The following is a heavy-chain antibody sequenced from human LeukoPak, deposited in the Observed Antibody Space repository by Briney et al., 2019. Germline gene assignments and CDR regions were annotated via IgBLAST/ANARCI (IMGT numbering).Heavy chain of an antibody. Sequence: PSQTLSLTCTVSGASVNSGNYYWPWIRQPAGKRLEWIGRIYASGSTNYNPSLKSRVTISIDASKNQFSLRLSSVTAADTAVYYCTRGGELMNFWGQGTLVTVSS. J-gene: IGHJ4*02. CDR1: GASVNSGNYY. CDR2: IYASGST. D-gene: IGHD1-26*01. V-gene: IGHV4-61*02. CDR3: TRGGELMNF.